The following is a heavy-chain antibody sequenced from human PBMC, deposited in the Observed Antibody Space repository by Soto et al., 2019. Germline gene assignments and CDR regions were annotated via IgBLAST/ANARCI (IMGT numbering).Heavy chain of an antibody. CDR2: IYYSGST. Sequence: SETLSLTCTVSGGSISSGGYYWSWIRQHPGKGLEWIGYIYYSGSTYYNPSLKSRVTISVDTSKNQFSLKLSSVTAADTAVYYCARQTVTSRIFRYYYYMDVWGKGTTVTVSS. J-gene: IGHJ6*03. D-gene: IGHD3-3*02. CDR1: GGSISSGGYY. V-gene: IGHV4-31*03. CDR3: ARQTVTSRIFRYYYYMDV.